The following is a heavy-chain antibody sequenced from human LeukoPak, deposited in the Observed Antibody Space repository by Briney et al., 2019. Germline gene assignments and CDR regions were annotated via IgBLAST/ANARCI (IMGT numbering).Heavy chain of an antibody. D-gene: IGHD1-7*01. CDR2: ISSSGSTI. J-gene: IGHJ3*02. CDR3: GKDPKSGNYYDSFDM. Sequence: NPGGSLRLSCAASGFTFSDYYMSWIRQAPGKGLEWVSYISSSGSTIYYADSVKGRFTISRDNSKNTLYLQMNNLRAEDTAVYYCGKDPKSGNYYDSFDMWGQGTMVTVSS. CDR1: GFTFSDYY. V-gene: IGHV3-11*01.